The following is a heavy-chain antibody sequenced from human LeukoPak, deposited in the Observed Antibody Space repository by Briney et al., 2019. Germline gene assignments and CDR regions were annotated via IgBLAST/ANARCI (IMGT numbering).Heavy chain of an antibody. CDR2: IKQDGSDK. CDR3: TRNEV. Sequence: GGSLRLSCAGSGFTFSGYWMSWVRQAPGKGLEWVANIKQDGSDKYYVDSVKGRFTISRDNAKNSLSLQMNSQRAEDTGVYYCTRNEVWGQGTLVTVSS. CDR1: GFTFSGYW. V-gene: IGHV3-7*01. J-gene: IGHJ4*02. D-gene: IGHD1-1*01.